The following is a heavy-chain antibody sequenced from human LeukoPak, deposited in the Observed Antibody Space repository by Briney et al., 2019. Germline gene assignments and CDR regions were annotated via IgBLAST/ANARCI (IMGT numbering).Heavy chain of an antibody. Sequence: GGSLRLSCAASGFTFSSYWMHWVRQGPGKGLVWVSRINNDGSSTSHADSVKGRFTISRDNSKNTLYLQMNSLRAEDTAVYYCAKDLGVRYFDWLIPGSDYWGQGTLVTVSS. V-gene: IGHV3-74*01. CDR3: AKDLGVRYFDWLIPGSDY. CDR1: GFTFSSYW. J-gene: IGHJ4*02. CDR2: INNDGSST. D-gene: IGHD3-9*01.